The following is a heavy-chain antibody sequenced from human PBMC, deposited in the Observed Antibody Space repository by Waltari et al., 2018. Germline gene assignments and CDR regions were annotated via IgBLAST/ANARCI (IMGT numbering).Heavy chain of an antibody. CDR1: GFAFSGAW. CDR3: TTEPRY. CDR2: IKGKIEGETT. Sequence: EVQLVESGGGLVKPGESLRLSCAASGFAFSGAWMSWVRQAPGKGLEWFGRIKGKIEGETTDYAAPVKGRFTVSRDDSRNMVFLQMDSLKSEDTAMYFCTTEPRYWGQGILVTVSS. V-gene: IGHV3-15*01. J-gene: IGHJ4*02.